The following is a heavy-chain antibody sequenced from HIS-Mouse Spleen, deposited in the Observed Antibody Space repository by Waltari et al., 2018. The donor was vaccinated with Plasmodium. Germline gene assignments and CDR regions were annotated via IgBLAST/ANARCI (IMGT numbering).Heavy chain of an antibody. CDR1: GYSIRSGYY. V-gene: IGHV4-38-2*02. Sequence: QVQLQESGPGLVKPSEPLSLTCTASGYSIRSGYYWGWIRTPPGKGLEWIGGSYHSGRTYYNPSLKSRVTISVDTSKNQFSLKLSSVTAADTAVYYCAREEERDYGDCWGQGTLVTVSS. CDR3: AREEERDYGDC. J-gene: IGHJ4*02. CDR2: SYHSGRT. D-gene: IGHD1-26*01.